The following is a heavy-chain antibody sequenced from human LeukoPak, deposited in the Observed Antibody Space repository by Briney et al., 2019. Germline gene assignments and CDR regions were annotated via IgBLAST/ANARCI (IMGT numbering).Heavy chain of an antibody. J-gene: IGHJ6*03. D-gene: IGHD3-3*01. Sequence: SETLSLTCTVSGGSISSYYWSWIRQPPGKGLEWIGYIYISGSTNDNPSLKSRVTISVDTSKNQFSLKLSSVTAADTAVYYCARLHDFWSGTYYYMDVWGKGTTVTVSS. CDR3: ARLHDFWSGTYYYMDV. V-gene: IGHV4-4*09. CDR1: GGSISSYY. CDR2: IYISGST.